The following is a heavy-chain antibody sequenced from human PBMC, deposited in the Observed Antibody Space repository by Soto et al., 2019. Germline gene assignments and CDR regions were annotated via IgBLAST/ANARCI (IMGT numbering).Heavy chain of an antibody. V-gene: IGHV4-61*01. CDR3: ERVKLTTVVTFDY. D-gene: IGHD4-17*01. Sequence: SETLSLTCTVSGGSVSSGSYYWSWIRQPPGKGLEWIGYIYYSGSTNCNPSLKSRVTISVDTSKNQFSLKLSSVTAADTAVYYCERVKLTTVVTFDYWGQGTLVTVSS. CDR2: IYYSGST. CDR1: GGSVSSGSYY. J-gene: IGHJ4*02.